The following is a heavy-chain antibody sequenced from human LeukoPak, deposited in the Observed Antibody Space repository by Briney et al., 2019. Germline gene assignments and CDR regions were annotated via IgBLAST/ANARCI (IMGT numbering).Heavy chain of an antibody. Sequence: PGGSLRLSCAASGFTFSSYWMSWVRQAPGKGLEWVANIKQDGSEKYYVDSVKGRFTISRDNAKNSLYLQMNSLRAEDTAVYYCARVGTHFDWLSDTQDYWGQGTLVTVSS. CDR1: GFTFSSYW. D-gene: IGHD3-9*01. CDR3: ARVGTHFDWLSDTQDY. CDR2: IKQDGSEK. V-gene: IGHV3-7*03. J-gene: IGHJ4*02.